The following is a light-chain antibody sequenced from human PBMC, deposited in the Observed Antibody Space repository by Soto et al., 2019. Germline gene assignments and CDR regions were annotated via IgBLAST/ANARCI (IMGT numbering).Light chain of an antibody. CDR1: NSNIGRYS. Sequence: QSVLTQPPSLSGTPGQRVNISCSGSNSNIGRYSVNWYQHFPGTAPKILIYSDDERRSGVPDRFSGSKSGTSASLAISGLQSEDEAEYYCAAWDDNLNGPLFGGGTKLTVL. J-gene: IGLJ3*02. CDR3: AAWDDNLNGPL. CDR2: SDD. V-gene: IGLV1-44*01.